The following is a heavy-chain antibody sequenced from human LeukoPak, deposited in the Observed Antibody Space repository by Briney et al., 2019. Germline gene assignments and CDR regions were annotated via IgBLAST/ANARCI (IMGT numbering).Heavy chain of an antibody. CDR1: GFTFSSYG. J-gene: IGHJ4*02. CDR3: ALDCCTGSRFDH. CDR2: IWYDGSNK. D-gene: IGHD2-8*02. V-gene: IGHV3-33*01. Sequence: PGGSLRLSCAASGFTFSSYGMHWVRQAPGKGLEWVAVIWYDGSNKYYADSVKGRFTISRDNSKNTLYLQMNSLTVEDTAVYYCALDCCTGSRFDHWGQGTLVTVSS.